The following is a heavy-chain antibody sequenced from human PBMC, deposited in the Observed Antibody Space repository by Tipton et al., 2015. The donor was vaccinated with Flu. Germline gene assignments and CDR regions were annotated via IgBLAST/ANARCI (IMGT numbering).Heavy chain of an antibody. V-gene: IGHV4-34*01. Sequence: TLSLTCAVYGGSFSGYYWSWIRQPPGKGLEWIGEINHSGSTNYNPSLKSRVTISVDTSKNQFSLKLNSVTPEDTAVYYCARDIVVVPAANYYYYYMDVWGKGTTVTVSS. D-gene: IGHD2-2*01. CDR1: GGSFSGYY. J-gene: IGHJ6*03. CDR2: INHSGST. CDR3: ARDIVVVPAANYYYYYMDV.